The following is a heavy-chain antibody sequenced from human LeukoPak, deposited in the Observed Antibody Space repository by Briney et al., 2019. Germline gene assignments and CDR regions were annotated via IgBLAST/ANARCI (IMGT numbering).Heavy chain of an antibody. Sequence: GGSLRLSCAASGFTFSSYAMSWVRQAPGKGLVWVSRIKSGGSTNYADSVKGRFTISRDNAKNTLSLQMNSLRAEDTGVYYCARAPSEIGGYYPEYFRHWGQGTLVTVSS. D-gene: IGHD3-22*01. CDR3: ARAPSEIGGYYPEYFRH. CDR2: IKSGGST. J-gene: IGHJ1*01. CDR1: GFTFSSYA. V-gene: IGHV3-74*01.